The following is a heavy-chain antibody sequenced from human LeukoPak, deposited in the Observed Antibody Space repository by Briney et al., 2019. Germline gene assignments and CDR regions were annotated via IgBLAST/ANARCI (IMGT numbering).Heavy chain of an antibody. CDR2: IWYDGSNK. D-gene: IGHD1-26*01. CDR3: ARDKSGSYFFDD. CDR1: GFIFNNYN. V-gene: IGHV3-33*01. J-gene: IGHJ4*02. Sequence: GRSLRLSCAASGFIFNNYNMHWVRQAPGKGLEWVAVIWYDGSNKYYADSVKGRFTIPRDNSKNTVYLQMNSLRAEDTAVYYCARDKSGSYFFDDWGQGTLVTVSS.